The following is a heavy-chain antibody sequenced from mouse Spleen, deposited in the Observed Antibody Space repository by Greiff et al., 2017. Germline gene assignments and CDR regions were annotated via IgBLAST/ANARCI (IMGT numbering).Heavy chain of an antibody. D-gene: IGHD1-1*01. CDR2: IYPGDGDT. CDR1: GYAFSSSW. CDR3: ARFGDYYGSSYFDY. V-gene: IGHV1-82*01. J-gene: IGHJ2*01. Sequence: VQLQQSGPELVKPGASVKISCKASGYAFSSSWMNWVKQRPGKGLEWIGRIYPGDGDTNYNGKFKGKATLTADKSSSTAYMQLSSLTSEDSAVYFCARFGDYYGSSYFDYWGQGTTLTVSS.